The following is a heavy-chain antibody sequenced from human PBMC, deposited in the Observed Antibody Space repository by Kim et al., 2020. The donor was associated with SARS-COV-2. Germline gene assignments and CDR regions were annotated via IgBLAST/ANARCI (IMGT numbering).Heavy chain of an antibody. CDR2: DGET. CDR3: ATDRGLGY. Sequence: DGETIYGEKFQGRVTMTEDTSTDTAYMELSGLRSEDTAVYYCATDRGLGYWGQGALVTVSS. J-gene: IGHJ4*02. V-gene: IGHV1-24*01. D-gene: IGHD3-10*01.